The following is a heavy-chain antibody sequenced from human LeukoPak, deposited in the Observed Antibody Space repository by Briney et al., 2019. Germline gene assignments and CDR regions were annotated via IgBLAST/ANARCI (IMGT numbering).Heavy chain of an antibody. V-gene: IGHV4-34*01. CDR2: INISGST. J-gene: IGHJ6*02. CDR3: ARVDWSAVYYYYGMDV. Sequence: PSETLSLTCAVYGGSFSGYYWSWIRQPPRKGLWWVGEINISGSTNYNPSLKSRVTISADTSKNQFSLKLSSVTAADTAVYYCARVDWSAVYYYYGMDVWGQGTTVTVSS. CDR1: GGSFSGYY. D-gene: IGHD3/OR15-3a*01.